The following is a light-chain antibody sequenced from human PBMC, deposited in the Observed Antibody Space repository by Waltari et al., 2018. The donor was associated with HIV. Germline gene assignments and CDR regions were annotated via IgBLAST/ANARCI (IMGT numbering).Light chain of an antibody. J-gene: IGKJ2*01. CDR3: QQYNDWPFT. Sequence: EIVLTQSQVTLSVSPGERATLSCRASQRVNSTFAWYQQNPGKAPRPLMYGPLSRAPGVPARFSGSGSGTEVTLTIDSLQSEDSAVYFCQQYNDWPFTFGQGTKLEIK. CDR1: QRVNST. CDR2: GPL. V-gene: IGKV3-15*01.